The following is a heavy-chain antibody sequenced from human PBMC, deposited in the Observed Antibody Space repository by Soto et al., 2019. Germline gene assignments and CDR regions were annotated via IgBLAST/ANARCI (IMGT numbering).Heavy chain of an antibody. CDR2: IYSGGST. J-gene: IGHJ4*02. CDR1: GFTVSSNY. Sequence: GGSLRLSCAVSGFTVSSNYMSWVRQAPGKGLEWVSVIYSGGSTYYADSVKGRFTISRHNSKNTLYLQMNSLRAEDAAVYYCARVSSSSERDYWGQGTLVTVSS. CDR3: ARVSSSSERDY. D-gene: IGHD6-6*01. V-gene: IGHV3-53*04.